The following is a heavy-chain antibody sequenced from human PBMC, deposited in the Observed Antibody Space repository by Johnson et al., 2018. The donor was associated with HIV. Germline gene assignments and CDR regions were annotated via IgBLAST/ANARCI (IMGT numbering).Heavy chain of an antibody. V-gene: IGHV3-30*04. CDR1: GFTFSSYA. CDR2: MSYDGSNK. Sequence: VQLVESGGGVVQPGRSLRLSCAASGFTFSSYAMNWVRQAPGKGLEWVALMSYDGSNKYYADSVKGRFTISRDNSKNTLYLQMNSLRAEDTAVYYCAREKTTPDAFDIWGQGTMVTVSS. CDR3: AREKTTPDAFDI. J-gene: IGHJ3*02. D-gene: IGHD4-11*01.